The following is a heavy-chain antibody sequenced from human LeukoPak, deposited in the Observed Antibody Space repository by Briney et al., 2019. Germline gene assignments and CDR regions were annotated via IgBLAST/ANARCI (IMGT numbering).Heavy chain of an antibody. V-gene: IGHV1-18*01. CDR2: ISAYDGNT. J-gene: IGHJ6*04. Sequence: ASVKVSCKASVYTFTTIGISWVRQAPGQGLEWMGWISAYDGNTNYAQKLQGRVTMTTDTSTSTAYMELRSLRSDDTAVYYCAREGDCSGGSCYSVYYYYGMDVCGKGTTVTVSS. CDR1: VYTFTTIG. CDR3: AREGDCSGGSCYSVYYYYGMDV. D-gene: IGHD2-15*01.